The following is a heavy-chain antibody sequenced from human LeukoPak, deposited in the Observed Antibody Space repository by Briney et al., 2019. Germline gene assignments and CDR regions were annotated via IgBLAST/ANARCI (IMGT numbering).Heavy chain of an antibody. CDR2: ISAYNGNT. V-gene: IGHV1-18*04. CDR1: GYTFTGYY. Sequence: ASVKVSCKASGYTFTGYYMHWVRQAPGQGLEWMGWISAYNGNTNYAQKFQGRVTMTTDTSTSTAYMELRSLRSDDTAMYYCARDAGVVVVPAAPILWGQGTLVTVSS. CDR3: ARDAGVVVVPAAPIL. D-gene: IGHD2-2*01. J-gene: IGHJ4*02.